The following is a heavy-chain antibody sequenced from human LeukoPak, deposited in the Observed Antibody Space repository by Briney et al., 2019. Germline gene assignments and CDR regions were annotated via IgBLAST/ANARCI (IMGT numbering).Heavy chain of an antibody. D-gene: IGHD6-25*01. CDR2: INAGNGNT. Sequence: ASVKVSCKASGYTFTSYAMNWVRQAPGQGLEWMGWINAGNGNTKYSQEFQGRVSMTRDTSASTAYMELSSLRSEDMAVYYCARDLRLGWFDPWGQGTLVTVSS. CDR3: ARDLRLGWFDP. CDR1: GYTFTSYA. V-gene: IGHV1-3*03. J-gene: IGHJ5*02.